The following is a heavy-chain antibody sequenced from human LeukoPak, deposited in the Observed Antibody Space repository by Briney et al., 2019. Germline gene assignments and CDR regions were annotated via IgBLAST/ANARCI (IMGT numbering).Heavy chain of an antibody. CDR1: GYTFHSYW. CDR2: IYPGDSDT. CDR3: ARLGTLAVDY. Sequence: GESLKMSCKGSGYTFHSYWIAWVRQMPGKGLEWMGIIYPGDSDTKYSPSFQGQVTISADKSISTAYLQWSSLRASDTAMFYCARLGTLAVDYWGQGTLVTVSS. J-gene: IGHJ4*02. V-gene: IGHV5-51*01.